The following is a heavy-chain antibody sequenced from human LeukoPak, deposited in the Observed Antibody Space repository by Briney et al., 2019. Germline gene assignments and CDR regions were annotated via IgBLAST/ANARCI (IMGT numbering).Heavy chain of an antibody. Sequence: SETLSLTCTVSGGSISSYYWSWIRQPPGKGLEWIGYIYYSGSTNYNPSLKSRVTISVDTSKNQFSLKLSSVTAADTAVYYCARGNTMVRGVLTPNFDYWGQGTLVTVSS. CDR3: ARGNTMVRGVLTPNFDY. D-gene: IGHD3-10*01. CDR1: GGSISSYY. V-gene: IGHV4-59*01. J-gene: IGHJ4*02. CDR2: IYYSGST.